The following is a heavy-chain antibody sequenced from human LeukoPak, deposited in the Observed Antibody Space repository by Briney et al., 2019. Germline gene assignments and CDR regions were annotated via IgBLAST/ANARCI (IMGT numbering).Heavy chain of an antibody. V-gene: IGHV5-51*01. CDR1: ANIFTTYW. D-gene: IGHD5-24*01. CDR2: IYPEDSDT. CDR3: ARSGVEMATIGAFDI. Sequence: GESLKISCKASANIFTTYWIGWVRQMPGKGLEWMGIIYPEDSDTKYSPSCQGQVTISADKSISTAYLQWSSLKASDTAMYYCARSGVEMATIGAFDIWGQGTMVTVSS. J-gene: IGHJ3*02.